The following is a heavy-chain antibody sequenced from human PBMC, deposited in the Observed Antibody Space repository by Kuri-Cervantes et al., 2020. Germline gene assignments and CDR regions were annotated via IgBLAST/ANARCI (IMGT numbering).Heavy chain of an antibody. V-gene: IGHV4-59*01. J-gene: IGHJ2*01. Sequence: ESLKISCTVSGGSISSYYWSWIRQPPGKGLEWIGYIYYSGSTNYNPSLKSRVTISVDTSKNQFSLKLSSVTAADTAVYYCARASKTNWYFDLWGRGTLVTVSS. CDR2: IYYSGST. CDR1: GGSISSYY. D-gene: IGHD1-1*01. CDR3: ARASKTNWYFDL.